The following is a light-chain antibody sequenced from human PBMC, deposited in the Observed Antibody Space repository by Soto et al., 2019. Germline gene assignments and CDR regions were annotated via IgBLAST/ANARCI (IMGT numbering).Light chain of an antibody. CDR2: GAS. CDR1: QSVSSSY. V-gene: IGKV3-20*01. Sequence: EIVLTQSPGTLSLSPGERATLSCMASQSVSSSYLAWYQQKPGQAPRLLIYGASSRATGIPDRFSGSGSGTDFTLTISRLEPEDFATYYCQQYNSYSWTFGQGTKVDI. J-gene: IGKJ1*01. CDR3: QQYNSYSWT.